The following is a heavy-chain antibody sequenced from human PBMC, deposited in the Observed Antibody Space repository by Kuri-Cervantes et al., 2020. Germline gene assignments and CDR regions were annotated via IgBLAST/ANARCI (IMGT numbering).Heavy chain of an antibody. CDR3: ARGRQPLRGNAFDI. J-gene: IGHJ3*02. CDR2: ISSSGSTI. CDR1: GFTFSSYE. D-gene: IGHD2-2*01. Sequence: GESLKISCAASGFTFSSYEMNWVRQAPGKGLEWVSYISSSGSTIYYADSVKGRFTISRDNAKNSLYLQMNSLRAEDTAVYYCARGRQPLRGNAFDIWGQGTMVTVSS. V-gene: IGHV3-48*03.